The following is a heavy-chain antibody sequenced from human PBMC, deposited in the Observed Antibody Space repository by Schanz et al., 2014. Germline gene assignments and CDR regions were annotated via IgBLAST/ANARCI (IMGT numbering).Heavy chain of an antibody. CDR3: AKDPHKDYGGKPQALDI. Sequence: VQLLESGGALVQPGGSLRLSCSASGFTFSTYAMSWVRQAPGEGLEWVAFIRFDASHKYYADSVKGRFTISRDNSKNTLYLQMDTLRVEDTALYYCAKDPHKDYGGKPQALDIWGQGTMVTVSS. V-gene: IGHV3-30*02. CDR2: IRFDASHK. J-gene: IGHJ3*02. CDR1: GFTFSTYA. D-gene: IGHD4-17*01.